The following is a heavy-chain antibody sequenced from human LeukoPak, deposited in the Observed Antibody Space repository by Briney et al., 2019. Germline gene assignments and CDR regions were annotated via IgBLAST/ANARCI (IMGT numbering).Heavy chain of an antibody. D-gene: IGHD3-9*01. V-gene: IGHV3-23*01. CDR3: AKERYYNDY. J-gene: IGHJ4*02. CDR1: GFTFSSYA. Sequence: GGSLRLSCAASGFTFSSYAMSWVRQAPGKGLEWVSAIRGSGGSTYYADSVKGRFTISRDNCKNTLYLQMNRLRAEDTAVDYSAKERYYNDYWGKGTLVTVS. CDR2: IRGSGGST.